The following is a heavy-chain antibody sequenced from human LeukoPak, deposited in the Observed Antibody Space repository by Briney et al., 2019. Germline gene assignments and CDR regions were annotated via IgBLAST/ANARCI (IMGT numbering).Heavy chain of an antibody. Sequence: QLGGSLRLSCAASGYTFSRYWMHWVRQGPGKGLVWVSRINEDGSSTSYAESVRGRFTISRDNAKNTLYLQMNSLRAEDAAVYYCTTDTFGARDSWGQGTLVTVSS. V-gene: IGHV3-74*01. D-gene: IGHD3-10*01. CDR2: INEDGSST. CDR3: TTDTFGARDS. CDR1: GYTFSRYW. J-gene: IGHJ4*02.